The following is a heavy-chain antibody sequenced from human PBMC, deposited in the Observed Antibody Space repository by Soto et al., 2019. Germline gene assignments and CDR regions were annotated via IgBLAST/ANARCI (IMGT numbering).Heavy chain of an antibody. V-gene: IGHV3-9*01. CDR3: ARDVWSRASGPPDS. D-gene: IGHD3-10*01. J-gene: IGHJ4*02. Sequence: PGGSLRLSCAASGFTLDAYAMYWVRQVPGKGLEWVTGISSYDGSMGYADSVKGRFSISRDNAKNSLYLQMNSLRPEDTAFYYCARDVWSRASGPPDSWGQGT. CDR2: ISSYDGSM. CDR1: GFTLDAYA.